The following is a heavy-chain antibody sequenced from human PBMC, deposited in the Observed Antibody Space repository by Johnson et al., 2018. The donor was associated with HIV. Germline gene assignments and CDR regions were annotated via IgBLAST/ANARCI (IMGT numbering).Heavy chain of an antibody. CDR1: GFTFSSYA. CDR2: VGGRTSST. V-gene: IGHV3-23*04. CDR3: TTDSKWFGELHDAFDI. J-gene: IGHJ3*02. D-gene: IGHD3-10*01. Sequence: VQLVESGGGLVQPGGSLRLSCAASGFTFSSYAMNWVRQPPGEGLEWVSTVGGRTSSTSYADSVKGRFTISRDNSNNTLYLQMNSLKTEDTAVYYCTTDSKWFGELHDAFDIWGQGTMVTVSS.